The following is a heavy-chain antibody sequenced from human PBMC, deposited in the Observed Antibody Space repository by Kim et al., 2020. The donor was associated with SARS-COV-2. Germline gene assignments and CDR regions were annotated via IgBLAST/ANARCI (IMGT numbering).Heavy chain of an antibody. CDR1: GFTFSSYA. CDR2: ISYDGSNK. V-gene: IGHV3-30*04. CDR3: ARGGYCSGGSCYTPVYAYYGMDV. Sequence: GGSLRLSCAASGFTFSSYAMHWVRQAPGKGLEWVAVISYDGSNKYYADSVKGRFTISRDNSKNTLYLQMNSLRAEDTAVYYCARGGYCSGGSCYTPVYAYYGMDVWGQGTTVTVSS. J-gene: IGHJ6*02. D-gene: IGHD2-15*01.